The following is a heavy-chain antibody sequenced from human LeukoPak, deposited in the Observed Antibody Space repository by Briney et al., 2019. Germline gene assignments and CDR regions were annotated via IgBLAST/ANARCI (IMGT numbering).Heavy chain of an antibody. CDR1: GYTFTSYG. CDR2: ISAYNGNT. J-gene: IGHJ4*02. D-gene: IGHD5-24*01. CDR3: ARDPEMATISDALFFDY. V-gene: IGHV1-18*01. Sequence: GASVKVSCKASGYTFTSYGISWVRQAPGQGLEWMEWISAYNGNTNYAQKLQGRVTMTTDTSTSTAYMELRSLRSDDTAVYYCARDPEMATISDALFFDYWGQGTLVTVSS.